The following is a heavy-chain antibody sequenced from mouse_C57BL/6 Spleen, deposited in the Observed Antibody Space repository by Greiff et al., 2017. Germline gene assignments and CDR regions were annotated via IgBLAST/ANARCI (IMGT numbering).Heavy chain of an antibody. J-gene: IGHJ3*01. CDR2: IDPETGGT. Sequence: QVQLKQSGAELVRPGASVTLSCKASGYTFTDYEMHWVKQTPVHGLEWIGAIDPETGGTAYNQKFKGKAILTADKSSSTAYMELRSLTSEDSAFYYCSSFWFAYWGQGPLVTVSA. D-gene: IGHD1-1*01. V-gene: IGHV1-15*01. CDR1: GYTFTDYE. CDR3: SSFWFAY.